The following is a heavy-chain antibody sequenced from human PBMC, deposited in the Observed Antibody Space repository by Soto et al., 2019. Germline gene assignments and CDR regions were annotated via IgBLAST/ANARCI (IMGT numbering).Heavy chain of an antibody. Sequence: PGGSLRLSCAASGFTFSSYAMSWVRQAPGKGLEWVSAISGSGGSTYYADSVKGRFTISRDNSKNTLYLQMNSLRAEDTAVYYCAKVGAYSSGWPLDYWGQGTLVTVSS. CDR1: GFTFSSYA. CDR3: AKVGAYSSGWPLDY. CDR2: ISGSGGST. D-gene: IGHD6-19*01. J-gene: IGHJ4*02. V-gene: IGHV3-23*01.